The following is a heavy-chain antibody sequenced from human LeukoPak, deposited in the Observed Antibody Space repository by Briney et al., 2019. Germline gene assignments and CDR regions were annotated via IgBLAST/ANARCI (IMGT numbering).Heavy chain of an antibody. V-gene: IGHV4-4*02. Sequence: SGTLSLTCAVSGGSISSSNWWSWVRQPPGKGLEWIGEIYHSGSTNYNPSLKSRVTISVDKSKNQFSLKLSSVTAEDTAVYYCARTYYDILTGTHYGMDVWGQGTTVTVSS. CDR3: ARTYYDILTGTHYGMDV. CDR1: GGSISSSNW. J-gene: IGHJ6*02. CDR2: IYHSGST. D-gene: IGHD3-9*01.